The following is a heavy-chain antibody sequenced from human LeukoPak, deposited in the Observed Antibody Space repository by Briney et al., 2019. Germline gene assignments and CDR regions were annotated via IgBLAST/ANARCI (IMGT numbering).Heavy chain of an antibody. V-gene: IGHV3-21*01. CDR2: ISSSSSYI. D-gene: IGHD4-17*01. Sequence: GGSLRLSCAASGFTFSSYSMNWVRQAPGKGLEWVSSISSSSSYIYYADSVKGRFTISRDNAKNSLYLQINSLRADETAVYYCARGTTVTLFDIWGQGTMVTVSS. CDR1: GFTFSSYS. CDR3: ARGTTVTLFDI. J-gene: IGHJ3*02.